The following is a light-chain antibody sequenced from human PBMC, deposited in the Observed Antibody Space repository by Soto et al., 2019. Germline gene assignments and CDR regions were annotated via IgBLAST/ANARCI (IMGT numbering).Light chain of an antibody. V-gene: IGLV2-14*01. Sequence: QSVLTQPASVSGSPGQSITISCSGTSTDVGGFNYVSWYQQHAGKTPKLIIYEVINRPSGASNRFSGSRSGDTASLTISGLQADDEDDYYCTSYTTKNTLVFGTGTKLTVL. CDR3: TSYTTKNTLV. CDR2: EVI. J-gene: IGLJ1*01. CDR1: STDVGGFNY.